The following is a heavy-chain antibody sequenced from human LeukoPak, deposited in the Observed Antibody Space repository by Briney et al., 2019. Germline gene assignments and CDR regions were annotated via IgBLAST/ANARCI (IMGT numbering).Heavy chain of an antibody. J-gene: IGHJ4*02. D-gene: IGHD3-22*01. V-gene: IGHV3-30-3*01. Sequence: GGSLRLSCAASGFTFSSYAMHWVRQAPGKGLEWVAVISYDGSNKYYADSVKGRFTISRDNSKNTLYLQMNSLRAEDTAVYYCANPNYYDSSGYRITDYWGQGTLVTVSS. CDR3: ANPNYYDSSGYRITDY. CDR2: ISYDGSNK. CDR1: GFTFSSYA.